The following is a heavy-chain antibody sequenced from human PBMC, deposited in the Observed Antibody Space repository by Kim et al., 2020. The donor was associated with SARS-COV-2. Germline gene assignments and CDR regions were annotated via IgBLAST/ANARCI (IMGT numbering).Heavy chain of an antibody. V-gene: IGHV3-30*02. CDR2: K. D-gene: IGHD3-10*01. CDR3: ATTGADHLFDY. J-gene: IGHJ4*02. Sequence: KYNANSGKGRFTISRDNSKNTLYLQMNSLRAEDTAVYYCATTGADHLFDYWGQGTLVTVSS.